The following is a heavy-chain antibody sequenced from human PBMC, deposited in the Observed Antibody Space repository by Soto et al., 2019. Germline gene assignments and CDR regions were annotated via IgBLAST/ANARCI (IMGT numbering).Heavy chain of an antibody. V-gene: IGHV3-15*01. J-gene: IGHJ4*02. Sequence: LRLSCAASGFTCSSAWMSWVRQAPGKGLEWVGRIKSKTDSGTTDYAAPVKGRFTISRDDSKNTLYLQMNSLQTEDTAVYDCTTEFWGYCTSASCQSDYWGQGTLVTVAS. CDR1: GFTCSSAW. D-gene: IGHD2-2*01. CDR3: TTEFWGYCTSASCQSDY. CDR2: IKSKTDSGTT.